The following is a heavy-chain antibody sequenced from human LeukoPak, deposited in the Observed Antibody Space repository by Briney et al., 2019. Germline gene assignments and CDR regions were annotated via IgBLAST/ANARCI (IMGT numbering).Heavy chain of an antibody. Sequence: KPSETLSLTCTVSGGSISSSSYYWGWIRQPPGKGLEWIGSIYYSGSTYYNPSLKSRVTISVDTSKNQFSLKLSSVTAADTAVYYCAREGLRLRLGELSPWGQGTLVTVSS. J-gene: IGHJ4*02. CDR2: IYYSGST. V-gene: IGHV4-39*07. CDR3: AREGLRLRLGELSP. D-gene: IGHD3-16*02. CDR1: GGSISSSSYY.